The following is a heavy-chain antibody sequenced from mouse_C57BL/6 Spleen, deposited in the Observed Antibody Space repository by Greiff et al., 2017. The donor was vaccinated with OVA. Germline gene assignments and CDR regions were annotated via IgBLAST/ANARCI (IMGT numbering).Heavy chain of an antibody. CDR1: GFTFSSYA. Sequence: EVKLVESGEGLVKPGGSLKLSCAASGFTFSSYAMSWVRQTPEKRLEWVAYISSGGDYIYYADTVKGRFTISRDNARNTLYLQMSSLKSEDTAMYYCTRDPSSSPFAYWGQGTLVTVSA. CDR2: ISSGGDYI. CDR3: TRDPSSSPFAY. V-gene: IGHV5-9-1*02. J-gene: IGHJ3*01.